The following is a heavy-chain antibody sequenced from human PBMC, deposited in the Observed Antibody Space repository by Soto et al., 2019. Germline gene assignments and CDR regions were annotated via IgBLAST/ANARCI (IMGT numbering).Heavy chain of an antibody. D-gene: IGHD4-17*01. Sequence: EVQLVESGGGLVQPGGSLRLSCAASGFTFSSYSMNWVRQAPGKGLEWVSYISSSSSTIYYADSVKGRFTISRDNAKNSLYLQINRLNAEHTAVSYCARGLHGDPRQYFRSCGQGTLATVSS. CDR2: ISSSSSTI. J-gene: IGHJ1*01. CDR3: ARGLHGDPRQYFRS. CDR1: GFTFSSYS. V-gene: IGHV3-48*01.